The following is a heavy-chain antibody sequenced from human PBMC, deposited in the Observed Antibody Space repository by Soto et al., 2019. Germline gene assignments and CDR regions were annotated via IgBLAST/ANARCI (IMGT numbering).Heavy chain of an antibody. CDR3: ARVKYCSSTSCYGWFDP. CDR2: ISAYNGNT. Sequence: QVQLVQSGAEVKKPGASVKVSCKASGYTFTSYGISWVRQAPGQGLEWMGWISAYNGNTNYAQKLQGRVTMTTDTATSTAYMELRSLRSDDTAVYYCARVKYCSSTSCYGWFDPWGQGTLVTVSS. CDR1: GYTFTSYG. V-gene: IGHV1-18*01. J-gene: IGHJ5*02. D-gene: IGHD2-2*01.